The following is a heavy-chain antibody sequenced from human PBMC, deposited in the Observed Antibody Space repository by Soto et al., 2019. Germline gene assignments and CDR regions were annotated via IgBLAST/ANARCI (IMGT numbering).Heavy chain of an antibody. J-gene: IGHJ4*02. CDR1: GFTFSSYA. CDR3: ARGPGYYFDY. V-gene: IGHV3-64*01. Sequence: EVQLVESGGGLVQPGGSLRLSCAASGFTFSSYAMHWVHQAPGKGLEYVSAISSNGGSTYYANSVKGRFTISRDKSKNTLYLQMGSLRAEDMAVYYCARGPGYYFDYWGQGTLVTVSS. CDR2: ISSNGGST.